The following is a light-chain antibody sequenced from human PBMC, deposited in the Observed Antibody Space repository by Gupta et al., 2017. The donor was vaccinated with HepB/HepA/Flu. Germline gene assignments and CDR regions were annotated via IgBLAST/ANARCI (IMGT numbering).Light chain of an antibody. J-gene: IGLJ2*01. CDR3: ASFTTSSTWI. V-gene: IGLV2-18*02. Sequence: SALTQPPSVSGSPGQSVTISYTGTSSDVGAYDRVSWYQQPPGTVPKLMIYDVFNRPAGVADRFSGFKSGNTASLMISGLQAEDEAEYYCASFTTSSTWIFGGGTTLTVL. CDR2: DVF. CDR1: SSDVGAYDR.